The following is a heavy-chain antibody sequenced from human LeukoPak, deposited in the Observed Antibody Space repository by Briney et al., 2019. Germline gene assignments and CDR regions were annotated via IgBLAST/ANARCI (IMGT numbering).Heavy chain of an antibody. V-gene: IGHV3-53*01. J-gene: IGHJ4*02. CDR3: ARDLNYGDY. CDR1: GFTFSNYE. CDR2: ISRGDST. Sequence: HPGGSLRLSCAASGFTFSNYEFNWVRQAPGEGLEWVSAISRGDSTYYAASVKGRFTISRDNSKNTLYLQMNSLRAEDTAMYYCARDLNYGDYWGQGTLVTVSS.